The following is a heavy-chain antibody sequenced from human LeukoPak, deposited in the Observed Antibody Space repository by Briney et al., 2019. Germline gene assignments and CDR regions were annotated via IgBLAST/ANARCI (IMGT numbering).Heavy chain of an antibody. CDR2: IYSGGST. J-gene: IGHJ4*02. CDR1: GFTVSSNY. Sequence: GGSLRLSCAASGFTVSSNYMSWVRQAPGKGLEWVSVIYSGGSTYYVDSVKGRFTISRDNSKNTLYLQMNSLRAEDTAVYYCARVYYDSSGYYYAYYFDSWGQGTLVTVSS. D-gene: IGHD3-22*01. V-gene: IGHV3-66*01. CDR3: ARVYYDSSGYYYAYYFDS.